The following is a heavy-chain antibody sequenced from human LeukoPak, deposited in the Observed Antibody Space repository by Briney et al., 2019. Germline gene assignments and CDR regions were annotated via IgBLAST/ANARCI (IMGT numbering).Heavy chain of an antibody. D-gene: IGHD3-16*01. CDR1: GFTFSSYG. J-gene: IGHJ6*03. Sequence: PGGSLRLSCAASGFTFSSYGMSWVRQAPGKGLEWVSAISGSGGSTYYADSVKGRFTISRDNSKNTLYLQMNSLRAEDTAVYYCAKDWGYYYYYYMDVWGKGTTVTISS. CDR3: AKDWGYYYYYYMDV. V-gene: IGHV3-23*01. CDR2: ISGSGGST.